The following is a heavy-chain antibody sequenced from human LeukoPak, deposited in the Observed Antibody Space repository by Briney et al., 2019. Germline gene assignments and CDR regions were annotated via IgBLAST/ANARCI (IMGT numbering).Heavy chain of an antibody. CDR2: TYNSGST. CDR3: ARLRGYSYGWLDV. J-gene: IGHJ6*02. V-gene: IGHV4-39*02. D-gene: IGHD5-18*01. Sequence: SETLSLTCTVSGGSIIISNYYWGWIRQPPGKGLEWIGSTYNSGSTHYNPSLKSRVTISVDTSKNHFSLKVNSVTAADTAMYYCARLRGYSYGWLDVWGQGTTVTVSS. CDR1: GGSIIISNYY.